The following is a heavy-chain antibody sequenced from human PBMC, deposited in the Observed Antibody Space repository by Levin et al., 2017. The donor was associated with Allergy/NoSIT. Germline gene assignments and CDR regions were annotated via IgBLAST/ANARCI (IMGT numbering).Heavy chain of an antibody. Sequence: KASETLSLTCAVSGGSISTDNWWSWIRQPPGKGLEWIGGIYRSGDTNHNPSLRSRVTMSVDKSKNHFSLKLSSVTAADTAVYYCATVEGLFCSGVSCSYSFHYWGQGALVTVSS. J-gene: IGHJ4*02. CDR3: ATVEGLFCSGVSCSYSFHY. D-gene: IGHD3-9*01. CDR1: GGSISTDNW. CDR2: IYRSGDT. V-gene: IGHV4-4*02.